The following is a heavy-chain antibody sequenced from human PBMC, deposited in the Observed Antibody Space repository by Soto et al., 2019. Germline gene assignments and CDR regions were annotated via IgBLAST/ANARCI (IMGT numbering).Heavy chain of an antibody. Sequence: ASVKVSCKASGYTFTSYDINWVRQATGQGLEWMGWMNPNSGNTGYAQKFQGRVTMTRNTSISTAYMELSSLRSEDTAVYYCAKVAGTPPYYYSYMAVWGKGTTVPVSS. J-gene: IGHJ6*03. V-gene: IGHV1-8*01. CDR1: GYTFTSYD. CDR3: AKVAGTPPYYYSYMAV. CDR2: MNPNSGNT.